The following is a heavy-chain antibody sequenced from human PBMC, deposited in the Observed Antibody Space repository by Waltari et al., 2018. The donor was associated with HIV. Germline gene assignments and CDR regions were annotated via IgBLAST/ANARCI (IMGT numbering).Heavy chain of an antibody. Sequence: EVQLVQSGAEVKKPGESLKISCKGSGYSFTSYWIGWVRQMPGKGLEWMGIIYPGDSDTRYSPSFQGQVTISADKSISTAYLQWSSLKASDTAMYYCAREYRAMVRGVIKGLYYYGMDVWGQGTTVTVSS. CDR1: GYSFTSYW. CDR3: AREYRAMVRGVIKGLYYYGMDV. J-gene: IGHJ6*02. D-gene: IGHD3-10*01. V-gene: IGHV5-51*03. CDR2: IYPGDSDT.